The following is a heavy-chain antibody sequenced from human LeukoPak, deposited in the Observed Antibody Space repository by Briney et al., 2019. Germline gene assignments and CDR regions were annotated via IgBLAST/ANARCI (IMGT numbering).Heavy chain of an antibody. Sequence: SETLSLTRTVSGASMNNYYWSWIRQSPEKGLEWLGFVFSRGATNLNPSFKSRLIMSIDTSKNQFSLRLSSVTAADTAVYLCARSWAAKWELPGQFDSWGQGRLVSVSS. CDR2: VFSRGAT. D-gene: IGHD1-26*01. J-gene: IGHJ4*02. V-gene: IGHV4-59*08. CDR1: GASMNNYY. CDR3: ARSWAAKWELPGQFDS.